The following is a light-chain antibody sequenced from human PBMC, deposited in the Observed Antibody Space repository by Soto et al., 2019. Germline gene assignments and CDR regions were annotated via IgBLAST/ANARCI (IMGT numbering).Light chain of an antibody. J-gene: IGKJ4*01. CDR2: AAS. V-gene: IGKV1-17*01. CDR1: QGIGND. CDR3: LQHNRYPLT. Sequence: DIQMTQSPSSLSASVGDRVTVTCRASQGIGNDLGWFQQKPGKAPKRLIFAASSLESGVPSRFSGSASGTEFPLPISSLQPEDFATYYCLQHNRYPLTFGGGTKVEIK.